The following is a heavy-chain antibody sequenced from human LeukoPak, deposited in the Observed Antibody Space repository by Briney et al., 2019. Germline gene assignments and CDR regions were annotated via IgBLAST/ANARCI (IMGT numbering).Heavy chain of an antibody. J-gene: IGHJ3*02. D-gene: IGHD3-22*01. V-gene: IGHV4-39*01. Sequence: PSETLSVTCTVSGGSITSGNYYWGWIRQPPGKGLVWIGDIIFTRSAYYSTSIKRPNTIAVGTSTTHFSLKLTSVTAADTAVYYWARQIASSGDLPGAFDIWGQGTVVTVSS. CDR2: IIFTRSA. CDR3: ARQIASSGDLPGAFDI. CDR1: GGSITSGNYY.